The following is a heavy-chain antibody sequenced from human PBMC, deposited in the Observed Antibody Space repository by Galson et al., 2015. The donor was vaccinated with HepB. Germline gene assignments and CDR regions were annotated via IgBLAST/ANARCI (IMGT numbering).Heavy chain of an antibody. J-gene: IGHJ4*02. CDR3: VRVGRSHYYLDN. CDR1: GYTFSDHG. CDR2: ISPYNGNK. D-gene: IGHD1-14*01. Sequence: SVKVSCKVSGYTFSDHGITWVRQAPGQGLGWMGWISPYNGNKNHAQKFQGRVTMTTDTSTSTAYMELRRLRSDDTAVYFCVRVGRSHYYLDNWGQGTLVIVSS. V-gene: IGHV1-18*01.